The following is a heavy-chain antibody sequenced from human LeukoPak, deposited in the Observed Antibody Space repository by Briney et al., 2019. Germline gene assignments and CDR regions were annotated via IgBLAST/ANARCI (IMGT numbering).Heavy chain of an antibody. Sequence: GESLQISSKGSGYHFTIYWIGWVRRIPGKGLEWMGAIYPGDSDTRYSPSFQGQVTISVDKSNSAVYLQWSSLKASDTAIYYCARRDYSSGRTYFLHWGQGTLVTVSS. CDR3: ARRDYSSGRTYFLH. V-gene: IGHV5-51*01. CDR1: GYHFTIYW. D-gene: IGHD6-19*01. J-gene: IGHJ1*01. CDR2: IYPGDSDT.